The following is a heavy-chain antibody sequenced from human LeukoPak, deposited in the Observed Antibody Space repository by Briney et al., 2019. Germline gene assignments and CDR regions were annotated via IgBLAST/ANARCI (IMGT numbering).Heavy chain of an antibody. Sequence: PGGSLRLSCAASGFTFSDYYMSWIRQAPGKGLEWVSYISSSGSTIYYADSVKGRFTISRDNAKNSLYLQMNSLRAEDTAVYYCARVRGDIVVVPAGLYGMDVWGQGTTVTVSS. CDR1: GFTFSDYY. J-gene: IGHJ6*02. CDR2: ISSSGSTI. D-gene: IGHD2-2*01. CDR3: ARVRGDIVVVPAGLYGMDV. V-gene: IGHV3-11*01.